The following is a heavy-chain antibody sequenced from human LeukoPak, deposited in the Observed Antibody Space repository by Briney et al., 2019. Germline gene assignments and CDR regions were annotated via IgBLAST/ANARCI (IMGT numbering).Heavy chain of an antibody. CDR1: GFTFDDYA. CDR2: ISWDGGST. Sequence: PGGSLRLSCAASGFTFDDYAMHWVRQATGKGLEWVSLISWDGGSTYYADSVKGRFTISRDNSKNSLYLQMNSLRAEDTALYYCAKDDGAVAGRTFDYWGQGTLVTVSS. J-gene: IGHJ4*02. CDR3: AKDDGAVAGRTFDY. D-gene: IGHD6-19*01. V-gene: IGHV3-43D*03.